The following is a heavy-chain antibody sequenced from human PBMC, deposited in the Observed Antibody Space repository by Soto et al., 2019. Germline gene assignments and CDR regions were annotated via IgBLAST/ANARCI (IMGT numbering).Heavy chain of an antibody. CDR3: ARSTAWEPNWFDP. Sequence: SETLSLTCTVSGGSISSGGYYWSWIRQHPGKGLEWIGYIYYSGSTYYNPSLKSRVTISVDTSKNQFSLKLSSVTAADTAVYYCARSTAWEPNWFDPWGQGTLVTVSS. V-gene: IGHV4-31*03. D-gene: IGHD1-26*01. CDR2: IYYSGST. CDR1: GGSISSGGYY. J-gene: IGHJ5*02.